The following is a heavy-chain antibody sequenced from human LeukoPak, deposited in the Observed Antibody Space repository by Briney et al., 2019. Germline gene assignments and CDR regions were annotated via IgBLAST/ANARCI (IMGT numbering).Heavy chain of an antibody. D-gene: IGHD2-2*01. Sequence: GSLRLSCAASGFTFSGYAMRWVRQAPGKGLEWVSAISGSGGSTYYADSVKGRFTISRDNSKNTLYLQMNSLRAEDTAVYYCAKRDVAYCSSTSCYPQFDYWGQGTLVTVSS. CDR1: GFTFSGYA. J-gene: IGHJ4*02. V-gene: IGHV3-23*01. CDR2: ISGSGGST. CDR3: AKRDVAYCSSTSCYPQFDY.